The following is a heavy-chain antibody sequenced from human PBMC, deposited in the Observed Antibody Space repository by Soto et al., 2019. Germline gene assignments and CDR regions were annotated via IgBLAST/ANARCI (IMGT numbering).Heavy chain of an antibody. CDR1: GFTFSSYA. V-gene: IGHV3-23*01. J-gene: IGHJ4*02. CDR3: AKADLDCTTTSCYGFDY. Sequence: QPGGSLRLSCAASGFTFSSYAMSWVRQAPGKGLEWVSSISGSGGSTYYADSVKGRFTISRDNSKNTLYLQINSLRAEDTAVYYCAKADLDCTTTSCYGFDYWGQGTLVTVSS. D-gene: IGHD2-2*01. CDR2: ISGSGGST.